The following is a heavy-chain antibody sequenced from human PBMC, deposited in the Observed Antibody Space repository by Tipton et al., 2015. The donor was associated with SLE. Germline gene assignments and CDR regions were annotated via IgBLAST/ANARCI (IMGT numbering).Heavy chain of an antibody. J-gene: IGHJ6*03. CDR3: AGGGSTSFDGGYYYYMDV. CDR1: GDSISSYY. Sequence: TLSLTCSVSGDSISSYYWDWIRQPPGKGLEWIGYIYYSGSTNYNPSLKSRVTISVDTSKNQFSLKLSSVTAADTAVYYCAGGGSTSFDGGYYYYMDVWGKGTTVTVSS. D-gene: IGHD2-2*01. CDR2: IYYSGST. V-gene: IGHV4-59*01.